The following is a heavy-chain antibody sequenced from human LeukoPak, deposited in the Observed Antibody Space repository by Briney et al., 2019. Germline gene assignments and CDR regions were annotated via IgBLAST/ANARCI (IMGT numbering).Heavy chain of an antibody. V-gene: IGHV4-34*01. CDR3: ARAGLSIFGMITPNWFDP. CDR1: GGSFSDYY. J-gene: IGHJ5*02. Sequence: SGTLSLTCSVYGGSFSDYYWSWIRQPPGKGLEWIGEISHSGGTKFNPSLKSRVTISVDTSRNQFSLNLTSVTAADTAVYYCARAGLSIFGMITPNWFDPWGQGTLVSVSS. CDR2: ISHSGGT. D-gene: IGHD3-3*01.